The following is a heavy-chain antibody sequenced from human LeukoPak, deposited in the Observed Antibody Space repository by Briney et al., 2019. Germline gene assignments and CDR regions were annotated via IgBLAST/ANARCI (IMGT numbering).Heavy chain of an antibody. Sequence: SETLSLTCAVYDGPFSGSYWTWIRQPPGKGLEWIGESYHTGATNFTPSLKSRVSISVDTSKNQFSLRLTSVTAADTAVYYCARARRTAMLRNSLMDVWGMGTTVTVSS. CDR3: ARARRTAMLRNSLMDV. CDR2: SYHTGAT. CDR1: DGPFSGSY. D-gene: IGHD5-18*01. V-gene: IGHV4-34*01. J-gene: IGHJ6*03.